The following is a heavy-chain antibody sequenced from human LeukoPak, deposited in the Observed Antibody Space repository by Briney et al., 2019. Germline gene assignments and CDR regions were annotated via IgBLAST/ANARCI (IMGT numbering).Heavy chain of an antibody. J-gene: IGHJ4*02. V-gene: IGHV1-69*05. CDR3: ARDRTGYGNYYFDS. CDR2: IISTYGAS. CDR1: GDTVRKYA. D-gene: IGHD5-18*01. Sequence: SVKVSCKASGDTVRKYAIGWVRQAPGQGLEWIGGIISTYGASNSAQKFQGRVTLTTDESANTAYMELRSLRSQDTAVYYCARDRTGYGNYYFDSWGQGTPVTASS.